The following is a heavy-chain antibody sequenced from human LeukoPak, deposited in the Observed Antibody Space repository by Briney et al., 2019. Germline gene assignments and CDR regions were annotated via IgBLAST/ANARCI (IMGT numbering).Heavy chain of an antibody. CDR1: GYTFTSYS. V-gene: IGHV1-18*01. CDR2: ISAYNGNT. J-gene: IGHJ3*02. D-gene: IGHD6-19*01. Sequence: ASMKVSCKASGYTFTSYSINWVRQAPGQGLEWMGWISAYNGNTNYAQKLQGRVTMTTDTSTSTAYMELRSLRSDDTAVYYCARFGLGKHIEVAGIPFDIWGQGTMVTVSS. CDR3: ARFGLGKHIEVAGIPFDI.